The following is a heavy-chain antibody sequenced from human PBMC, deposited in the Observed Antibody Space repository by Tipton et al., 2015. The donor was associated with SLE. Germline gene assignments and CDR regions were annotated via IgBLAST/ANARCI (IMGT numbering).Heavy chain of an antibody. J-gene: IGHJ4*02. D-gene: IGHD1-1*01. CDR2: INPSGDDS. V-gene: IGHV1-46*01. CDR3: AGETASTDTKKFES. CDR1: GYTFTSYG. Sequence: QLVQSGAEVKKPGASVKVSCKASGYTFTSYGISWVRQAPGQGLEWMGVINPSGDDSISAPKFRARVSMTRDTSMNTVYMDLRSLRSEDTAVYFCAGETASTDTKKFESWGQGSLVTVSS.